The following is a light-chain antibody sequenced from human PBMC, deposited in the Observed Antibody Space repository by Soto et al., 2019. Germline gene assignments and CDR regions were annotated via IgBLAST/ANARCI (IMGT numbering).Light chain of an antibody. V-gene: IGKV1-5*03. J-gene: IGKJ1*01. CDR2: TAS. CDR1: QSISNW. CDR3: QQYNSYPWT. Sequence: DIQMTHYPSILRASVGDRVNITCRASQSISNWLAWYQQKPGRAPKLLIYTASRLETGVPLRFSGSGSGTEFTLTISSLQPDDFATYYCQQYNSYPWTFGQGTKVDIK.